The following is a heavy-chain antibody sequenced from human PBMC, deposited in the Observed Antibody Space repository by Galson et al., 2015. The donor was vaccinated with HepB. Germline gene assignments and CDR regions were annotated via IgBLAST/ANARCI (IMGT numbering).Heavy chain of an antibody. J-gene: IGHJ4*02. V-gene: IGHV3-23*01. CDR1: GFTFSSYA. D-gene: IGHD6-13*01. Sequence: SLRLSCAASGFTFSSYAMCWVRQAPGKGLEWVSAISGSGGSTYYADSVKGRFTISRDNSKNTLYLQMNSLRAEDTAVYYCAKDRGSWGGLGVYWGQGTLVTVSS. CDR3: AKDRGSWGGLGVY. CDR2: ISGSGGST.